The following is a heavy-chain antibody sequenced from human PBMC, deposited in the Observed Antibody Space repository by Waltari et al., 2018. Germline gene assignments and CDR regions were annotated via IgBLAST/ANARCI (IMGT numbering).Heavy chain of an antibody. CDR3: ARSAYDYGWGSYRYFDY. D-gene: IGHD3-16*02. V-gene: IGHV4-59*01. CDR1: GGSISSYY. CDR2: IYYSGSH. Sequence: QVQLQESGPGLVKPSETLSLTCTVSGGSISSYYWSWIRQPPGKGLEWIGYIYYSGSHTYNPSLKSRVTISVDTSKNQFSLKLSSVTAADTAVYYCARSAYDYGWGSYRYFDYWGQGTLVTVSS. J-gene: IGHJ4*02.